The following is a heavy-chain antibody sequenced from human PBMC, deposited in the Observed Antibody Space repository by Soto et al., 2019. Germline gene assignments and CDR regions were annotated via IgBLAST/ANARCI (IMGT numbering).Heavy chain of an antibody. Sequence: PGGSLRLSCEVSGFSFKTYWMSWVRQAPGKGLEWLANMNEDANTKYYVDSVKGRFTTLGDSAGKSLFLKMASLRAEDTAVYFCAAYNTSRHAAFDIWGRGTLVTVSS. CDR1: GFSFKTYW. D-gene: IGHD1-20*01. CDR2: MNEDANTK. J-gene: IGHJ3*02. V-gene: IGHV3-7*01. CDR3: AAYNTSRHAAFDI.